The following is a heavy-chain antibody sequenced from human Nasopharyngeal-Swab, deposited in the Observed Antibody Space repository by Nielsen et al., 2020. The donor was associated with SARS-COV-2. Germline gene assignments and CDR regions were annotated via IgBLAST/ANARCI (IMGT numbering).Heavy chain of an antibody. J-gene: IGHJ6*02. V-gene: IGHV7-4-1*02. CDR3: ARARGQPHNYYYYGTDF. CDR1: RDTFTIYA. CDR2: INTNTGNP. Sequence: ASVNVSGKASRDTFTIYAMNSVRQAPGQGLEGIGWINTNTGNPTNAKGFTGRFVFSLDTSVSKAYLQISSLMAEATAVYYCARARGQPHNYYYYGTDFWGQGTTVTVSS.